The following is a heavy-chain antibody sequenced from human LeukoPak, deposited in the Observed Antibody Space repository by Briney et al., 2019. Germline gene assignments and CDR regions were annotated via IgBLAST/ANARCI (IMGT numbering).Heavy chain of an antibody. CDR2: INNSGST. V-gene: IGHV4-34*01. J-gene: IGHJ4*02. CDR3: ARGVPRGNSLYY. D-gene: IGHD4-23*01. CDR1: GGSISGYY. Sequence: PSETLSLTCAVYGGSISGYYWSWIRQPPGKGLECIGEINNSGSTNYNPSLKSRVTISVDTSKNQFSLKLSSVTAADTAVYFCARGVPRGNSLYYWGQATLVSVCS.